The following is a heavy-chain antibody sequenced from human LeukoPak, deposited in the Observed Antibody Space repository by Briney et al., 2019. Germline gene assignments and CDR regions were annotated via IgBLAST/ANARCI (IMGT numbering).Heavy chain of an antibody. CDR3: ARDNWFDP. CDR2: IGAYNGNT. J-gene: IGHJ5*02. V-gene: IGHV1-18*01. Sequence: GASVKVSCKAALYTFTSYGMSWVRQAPGQGLEWMGWIGAYNGNTNYAQKLQGRVTMTTDTSTSTAYMELRSLRSDDTAVYYCARDNWFDPWGQGTLVTVSS. CDR1: LYTFTSYG.